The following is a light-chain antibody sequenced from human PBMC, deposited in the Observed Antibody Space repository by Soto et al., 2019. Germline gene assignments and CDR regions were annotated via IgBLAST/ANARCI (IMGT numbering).Light chain of an antibody. CDR1: SSDVGGYNY. Sequence: QSVLTQPASVSGCPGQSITISCTGTSSDVGGYNYVSWYQQHPGKAPKLMIYDVSSRPSGVSNRFSGSKSGNTASLTISGLQAEDEADYYCSSYTSSSTVVFGGGTKLTVL. V-gene: IGLV2-14*01. CDR2: DVS. CDR3: SSYTSSSTVV. J-gene: IGLJ2*01.